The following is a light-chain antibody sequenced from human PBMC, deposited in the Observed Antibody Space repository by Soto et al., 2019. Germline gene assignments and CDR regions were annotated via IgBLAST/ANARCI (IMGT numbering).Light chain of an antibody. J-gene: IGLJ1*01. CDR3: SSYAGSNHLI. V-gene: IGLV2-8*01. CDR2: EVS. Sequence: VLTQPPSASGSPGQSVTISCTGTSSDVGGYNYVSWYQQHPGKAPKLMIYEVSKRPSGVPDRFSGSKSGNTASLTVSGLQAEDEADYYCSSYAGSNHLIFGTGTKVTVL. CDR1: SSDVGGYNY.